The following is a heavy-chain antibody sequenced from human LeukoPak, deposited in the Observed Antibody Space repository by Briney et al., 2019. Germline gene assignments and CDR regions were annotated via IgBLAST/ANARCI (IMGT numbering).Heavy chain of an antibody. V-gene: IGHV4-61*02. CDR1: GGSISSGSYY. D-gene: IGHD3-22*01. CDR3: AREPYYYGSSGYPNAFDI. CDR2: IYTSGST. Sequence: PSQTLSLTCTVSGGSISSGSYYWSWVRQPAGKGLEWIGRIYTSGSTNYNPSLKSRVTISVHTSKNQFSLKLSSVTAADTAVYYCAREPYYYGSSGYPNAFDIWGQGTMVTVSS. J-gene: IGHJ3*02.